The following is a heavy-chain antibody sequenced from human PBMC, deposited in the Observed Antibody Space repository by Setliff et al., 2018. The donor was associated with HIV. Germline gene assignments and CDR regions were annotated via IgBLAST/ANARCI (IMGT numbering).Heavy chain of an antibody. CDR1: GGTFSGYG. Sequence: ASVQVSCKASGGTFSGYGINWVRQAPGQGLQWMGRIIPVLGTTHYAQTFQRRVTITADKSTNTAYMDLSSLKSEDTAVYYCARNGSGIVVAGVLGAWGQGTLVTVS. CDR2: IIPVLGTT. CDR3: ARNGSGIVVAGVLGA. D-gene: IGHD6-19*01. J-gene: IGHJ5*02. V-gene: IGHV1-69*06.